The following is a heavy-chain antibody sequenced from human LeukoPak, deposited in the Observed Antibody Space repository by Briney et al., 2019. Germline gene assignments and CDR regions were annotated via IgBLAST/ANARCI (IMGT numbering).Heavy chain of an antibody. V-gene: IGHV4-39*07. D-gene: IGHD1-7*01. CDR1: GGSISSSSYY. CDR2: IYYSGST. J-gene: IGHJ4*02. Sequence: SETLSLTCTVSGGSISSSSYYWGWIRQPPGKGLEWIAYIYYSGSTNYNPSLKSRVTISVDKSKNQFSLKLSSVTAADTAVYYCARVSLELFFDYWGQGTLVTVSS. CDR3: ARVSLELFFDY.